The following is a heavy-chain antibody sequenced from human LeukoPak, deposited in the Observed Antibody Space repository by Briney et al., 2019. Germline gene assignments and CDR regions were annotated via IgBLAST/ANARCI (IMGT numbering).Heavy chain of an antibody. CDR2: IYYSGST. D-gene: IGHD6-13*01. CDR3: ARTTEAHSWRTRYYDYYMDV. Sequence: SETLSLTCTVSGGSISSFDWSWIRQPPGKGREWIGYIYYSGSTNYNPSLKSRVTISVDTSKNQFSLKLSSVTAADTAVYYCARTTEAHSWRTRYYDYYMDVWGKGTTVTVSS. V-gene: IGHV4-59*01. J-gene: IGHJ6*03. CDR1: GGSISSFD.